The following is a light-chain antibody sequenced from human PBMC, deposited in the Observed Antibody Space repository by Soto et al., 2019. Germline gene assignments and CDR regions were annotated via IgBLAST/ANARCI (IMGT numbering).Light chain of an antibody. V-gene: IGKV1-39*01. Sequence: DIQLTQSPSSLSSSVGDKVPLPCRASQCISAYLNGYHQKPGKAPTRLIYAASSLRSGVPSRFSGSGAGTDFTLTTSSLLPADFATYYCQQTYSTLTWTFGQGTKVDIK. CDR1: QCISAY. CDR2: AAS. CDR3: QQTYSTLTWT. J-gene: IGKJ1*01.